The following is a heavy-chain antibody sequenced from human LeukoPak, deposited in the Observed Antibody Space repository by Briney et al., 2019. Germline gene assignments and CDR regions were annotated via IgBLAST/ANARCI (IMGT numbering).Heavy chain of an antibody. J-gene: IGHJ5*02. CDR2: ISSSSSYI. Sequence: GGSLRLSCAASGFTFSSYEMNWVRQAPGKGLEWVSSISSSSSYIYYADSVKGRFTISRDNAKNSLYLQMNSLRAEDTAVYYCARVGGYGDYLNWFDPWGQGTLVTVSS. CDR3: ARVGGYGDYLNWFDP. CDR1: GFTFSSYE. D-gene: IGHD4-17*01. V-gene: IGHV3-21*01.